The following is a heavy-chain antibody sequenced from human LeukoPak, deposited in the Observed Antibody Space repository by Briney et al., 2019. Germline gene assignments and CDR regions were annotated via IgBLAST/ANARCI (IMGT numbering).Heavy chain of an antibody. CDR2: ISAYNGNT. CDR3: AGAAYSSSWYRAPGDNWFDP. CDR1: GYTFTSYG. V-gene: IGHV1-18*01. Sequence: ASVKVSCKASGYTFTSYGISWVRQAPGQGLEWMGWISAYNGNTNYAQKLQGRVTMTTDTSTSTAYMELRSLRSDDTAVYYCAGAAYSSSWYRAPGDNWFDPWGQGTLVTVSS. J-gene: IGHJ5*02. D-gene: IGHD6-13*01.